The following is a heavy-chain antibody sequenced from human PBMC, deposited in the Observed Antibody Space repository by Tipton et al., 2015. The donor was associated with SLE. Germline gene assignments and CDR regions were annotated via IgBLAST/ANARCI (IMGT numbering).Heavy chain of an antibody. D-gene: IGHD4-17*01. CDR2: IYSSGDR. J-gene: IGHJ2*01. CDR3: ARGSDGEYVRYFDV. Sequence: TLSLTCTVSGGSISFDYWSWIRQSAGRGLEWIGRIYSSGDRDYNPSLRSRGTMAIDASQNRVSLRLKSVSAADTAVYYCARGSDGEYVRYFDVWGPGTLVTVSS. V-gene: IGHV4-4*07. CDR1: GGSISFDY.